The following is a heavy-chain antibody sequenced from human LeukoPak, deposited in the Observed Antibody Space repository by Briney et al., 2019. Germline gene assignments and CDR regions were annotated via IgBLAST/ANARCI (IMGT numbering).Heavy chain of an antibody. CDR1: GFTFGDYA. V-gene: IGHV3-49*04. CDR3: TRDTVVTPGDY. D-gene: IGHD4-23*01. Sequence: GGSLRLSCTASGFTFGDYAMSWVRQAPGKGLEWVGFIRSKAYGGTTEYAASVKGRFTISRDDSKSIAYLQMNSLKTEDTAVYYCTRDTVVTPGDYWGQGTLVTVSS. CDR2: IRSKAYGGTT. J-gene: IGHJ4*02.